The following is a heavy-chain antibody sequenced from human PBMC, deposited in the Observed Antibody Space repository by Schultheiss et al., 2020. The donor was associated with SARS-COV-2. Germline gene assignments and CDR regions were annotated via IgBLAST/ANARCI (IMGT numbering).Heavy chain of an antibody. V-gene: IGHV5-10-1*01. CDR3: ASCSGSCYYYGMDV. CDR1: GYSFTSYR. D-gene: IGHD2-15*01. CDR2: IDPSDSYT. J-gene: IGHJ6*02. Sequence: GESLKISCKGSGYSFTSYRISWVRQMPGKGLEWMGRIDPSDSYTNYSPSFQSHVTISADKSISTAYLQWSSLKASDTAMYYCASCSGSCYYYGMDVWGLGTAVTVSS.